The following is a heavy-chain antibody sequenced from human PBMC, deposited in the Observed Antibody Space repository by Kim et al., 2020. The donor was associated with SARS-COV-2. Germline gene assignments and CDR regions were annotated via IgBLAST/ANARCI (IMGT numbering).Heavy chain of an antibody. J-gene: IGHJ4*02. CDR3: ARLLAGTPAAFDY. CDR1: GGSITTYY. D-gene: IGHD2-2*01. V-gene: IGHV4-59*13. Sequence: SETLSLTCTVSGGSITTYYWSWIRQPPWRELELIGYIHDSGNTNYNPSLKNRLTISQDRSKNQLSLQLTSVTAADTAVYYCARLLAGTPAAFDYWGQGILVTVSS. CDR2: IHDSGNT.